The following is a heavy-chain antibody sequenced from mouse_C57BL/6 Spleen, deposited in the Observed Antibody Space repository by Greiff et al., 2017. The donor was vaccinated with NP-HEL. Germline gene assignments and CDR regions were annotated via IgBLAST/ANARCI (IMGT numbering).Heavy chain of an antibody. J-gene: IGHJ3*01. D-gene: IGHD2-1*01. V-gene: IGHV1-82*01. Sequence: VKLQESGPELVKPGASVKISCKASGYAFSSSWMNWVKQRPGKGLEWIGRIYPGDGDTNYNGKFKGKATLTADKSSSTAYMQLSSLTSEDSAVYFCAPIYYGNLSWFAYWGQGTLVTVSA. CDR3: APIYYGNLSWFAY. CDR1: GYAFSSSW. CDR2: IYPGDGDT.